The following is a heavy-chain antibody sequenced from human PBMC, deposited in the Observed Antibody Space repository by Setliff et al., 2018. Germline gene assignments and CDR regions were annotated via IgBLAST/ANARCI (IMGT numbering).Heavy chain of an antibody. CDR2: INPKRGYT. CDR1: GYTFTNFD. V-gene: IGHV1-8*02. J-gene: IGHJ4*02. CDR3: ARSGPYGMGVGNSGWHYRDY. D-gene: IGHD6-19*01. Sequence: ASVKVSCKASGYTFTNFDINWVRQAPGQGLEWMGWINPKRGYTGYVQKFQGRVSMTTNTSISTVYMELNSLRSDDTAVYYCARSGPYGMGVGNSGWHYRDYWGQGTLVTVSS.